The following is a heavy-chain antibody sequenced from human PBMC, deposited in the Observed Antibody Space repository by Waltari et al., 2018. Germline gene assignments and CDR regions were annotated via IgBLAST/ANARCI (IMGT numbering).Heavy chain of an antibody. J-gene: IGHJ4*02. D-gene: IGHD3-22*01. V-gene: IGHV4-39*07. Sequence: STYYNPSLKSRVTISVDTSKNQFSLKLSSVTAADTAVYYCARSSGYYPTDYWGQGTLVTVSS. CDR2: ST. CDR3: ARSSGYYPTDY.